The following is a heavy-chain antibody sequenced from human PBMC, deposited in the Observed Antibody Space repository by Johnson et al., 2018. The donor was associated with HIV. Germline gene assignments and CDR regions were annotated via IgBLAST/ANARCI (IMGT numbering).Heavy chain of an antibody. V-gene: IGHV3-30*02. Sequence: QEKLVESGGGVAQRGGSLRLSCAASGFTFSSYGMHWVRQAPGKGLEWVATIHYDGTKKEYAESVKGRFTISRDNSKKTVYMQMNSLRDEDTAVYYCATISVIPSRVNDAFDIWGQGTMVTVSS. CDR2: IHYDGTKK. D-gene: IGHD3-16*02. CDR3: ATISVIPSRVNDAFDI. CDR1: GFTFSSYG. J-gene: IGHJ3*02.